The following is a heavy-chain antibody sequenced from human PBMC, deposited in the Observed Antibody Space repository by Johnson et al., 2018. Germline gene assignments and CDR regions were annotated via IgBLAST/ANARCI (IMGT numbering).Heavy chain of an antibody. D-gene: IGHD5-24*01. V-gene: IGHV3-30-3*01. CDR2: ISYDGSNK. CDR1: GFPFSSYA. J-gene: IGHJ3*02. CDR3: ARDDGYNDACDI. Sequence: QVQLVESGGGVVQPGRSLRLSCAASGFPFSSYAMHWVRQAPGKGLEWVAVISYDGSNKYSADSVTGRFTISRDNSKNTLYLQMNSLRAEDTAVYHCARDDGYNDACDIWGQGTMVTVSS.